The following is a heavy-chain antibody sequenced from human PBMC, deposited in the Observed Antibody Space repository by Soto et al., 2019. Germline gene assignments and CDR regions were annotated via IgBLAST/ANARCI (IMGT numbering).Heavy chain of an antibody. CDR1: GFTFSNYA. CDR2: IGVAATFV. CDR3: ARVQLLRNVYQYNGMDV. J-gene: IGHJ6*02. V-gene: IGHV3-21*01. Sequence: QVVESGGGLVKPGGSLRLSCAVSGFTFSNYAMSWVRQAPGKGLEWVSSIGVAATFVHYAESVKGRFTVSRDDANNSLFLHMSSLTGGDTAVYYCARVQLLRNVYQYNGMDVWGQGTTVTVSS. D-gene: IGHD6-6*01.